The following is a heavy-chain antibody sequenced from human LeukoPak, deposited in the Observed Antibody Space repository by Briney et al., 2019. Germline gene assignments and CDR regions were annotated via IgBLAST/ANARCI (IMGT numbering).Heavy chain of an antibody. CDR3: AKDFCSSTSYYYIGWFDP. CDR2: IRYDGSNK. CDR1: GFTFSSYG. V-gene: IGHV3-30*02. D-gene: IGHD2-2*01. J-gene: IGHJ5*02. Sequence: GGSLRLSCAASGFTFSSYGMHWVRQAPGKGLEWVAFIRYDGSNKYYADSVKGRFTISRDNSKNTLYLQMNSLRAEDTAVYYCAKDFCSSTSYYYIGWFDPWGQGTLVTVSS.